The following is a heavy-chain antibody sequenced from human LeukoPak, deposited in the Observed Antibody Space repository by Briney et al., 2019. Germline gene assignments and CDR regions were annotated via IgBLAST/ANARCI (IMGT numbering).Heavy chain of an antibody. D-gene: IGHD3-22*01. CDR1: GFTFSSYA. J-gene: IGHJ4*02. V-gene: IGHV3-64*01. Sequence: GGSLRLSCAASGFTFSSYAMHWVRQAPGKGLEYVSAISSNGGSTYYANSAKGRFTISRDNSKNTLYLQMGSLRAEDMAVYYCARWEDSSGYYWGQGTLVTVSS. CDR2: ISSNGGST. CDR3: ARWEDSSGYY.